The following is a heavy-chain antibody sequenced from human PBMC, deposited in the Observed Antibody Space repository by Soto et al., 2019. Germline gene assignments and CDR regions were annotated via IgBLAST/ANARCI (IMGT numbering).Heavy chain of an antibody. CDR3: ARLTLAHDSSGYHIFDY. Sequence: ASVKVSCKASGYTFTSYYMHWVRQAPGQGLEWMGIINPSGGSTSYAQKFQGRVTMTRDTSTSTVYLEWSSLKASDSAMYYCARLTLAHDSSGYHIFDYWG. CDR2: INPSGGST. D-gene: IGHD3-22*01. V-gene: IGHV1-46*01. CDR1: GYTFTSYY. J-gene: IGHJ4*01.